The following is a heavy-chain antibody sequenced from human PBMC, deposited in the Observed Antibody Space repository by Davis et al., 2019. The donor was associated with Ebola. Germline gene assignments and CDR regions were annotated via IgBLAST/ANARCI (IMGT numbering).Heavy chain of an antibody. V-gene: IGHV4-59*01. CDR3: ARGPTYCSGATCYLNWFDP. Sequence: MPSETLSLTCSVSAGSINNFYWSWIRQPPGKGLEWIGHVYYSEGTSYNPALKSRVTISLDTSKSQISLRLTSLTVADTAVYFCARGPTYCSGATCYLNWFDPWGQGTLVTVSS. CDR2: VYYSEGT. D-gene: IGHD2-15*01. J-gene: IGHJ5*02. CDR1: AGSINNFY.